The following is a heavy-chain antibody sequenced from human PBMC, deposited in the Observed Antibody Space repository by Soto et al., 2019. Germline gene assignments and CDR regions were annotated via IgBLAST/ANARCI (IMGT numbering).Heavy chain of an antibody. CDR3: ARQGYCSGGSCSNWFDP. CDR2: IYYSGST. V-gene: IGHV4-30-4*01. D-gene: IGHD2-15*01. J-gene: IGHJ5*02. CDR1: GGSISSGDYY. Sequence: QVQLQESGPGLVKPSQTLSLTCTVSGGSISSGDYYWSWIRQPPGKGLEWIGYIYYSGSTYYNPSLKSRVTISVDTSKNQFSLKLSSVTAADTVVYYCARQGYCSGGSCSNWFDPWGQGTLVTVSS.